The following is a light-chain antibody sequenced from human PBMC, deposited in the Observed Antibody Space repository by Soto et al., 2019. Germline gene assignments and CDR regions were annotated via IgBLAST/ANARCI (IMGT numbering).Light chain of an antibody. CDR3: QQYGTAPWT. CDR2: DTS. Sequence: EIVLTQSPGTLSLSPGKRATLSCRTSQTLSSSFLAWYQQTPGQAPRLLIYDTSTRAIDIPDRFSGSGSGTDFTLTISRLEPEDFAVYYCQQYGTAPWTCGQGTKLDIK. V-gene: IGKV3-20*01. J-gene: IGKJ1*01. CDR1: QTLSSSF.